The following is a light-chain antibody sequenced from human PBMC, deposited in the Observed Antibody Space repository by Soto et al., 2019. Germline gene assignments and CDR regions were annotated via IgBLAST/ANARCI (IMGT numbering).Light chain of an antibody. Sequence: QSALTQPPSASGSPGQSVTISCTGTSSDVGGYKYVSWYQQHPGKAPKLMIYEVSKRPSGVPYRFSGSKSGNTASLTVSGLQAEDEADYYCSSYAGSNNPYVFGTGTKLTVL. V-gene: IGLV2-8*01. J-gene: IGLJ1*01. CDR3: SSYAGSNNPYV. CDR1: SSDVGGYKY. CDR2: EVS.